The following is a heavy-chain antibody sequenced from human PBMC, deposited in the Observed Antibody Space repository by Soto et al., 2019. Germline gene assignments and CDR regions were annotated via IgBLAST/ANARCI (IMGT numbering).Heavy chain of an antibody. CDR3: ARGYCSGGSCYSVW. J-gene: IGHJ4*02. V-gene: IGHV4-34*01. D-gene: IGHD2-15*01. CDR1: GGSFSGYY. Sequence: QVQLQQWGAGLLKPSETLSLTCAVYGGSFSGYYWSWIRQPPGKGLEWIGEINHSGSTNYNPSLKSRVTISVDTSKNQFXLKLSSVTAADMAVYXCARGYCSGGSCYSVWWGQGTLVTVSS. CDR2: INHSGST.